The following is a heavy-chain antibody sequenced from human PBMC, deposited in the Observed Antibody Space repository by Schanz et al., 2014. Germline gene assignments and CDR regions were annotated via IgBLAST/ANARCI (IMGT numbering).Heavy chain of an antibody. CDR1: GFTFSDHY. CDR2: IKQDGSEK. V-gene: IGHV3-7*01. Sequence: DVQLLESGGGLVQPGESLRLSCAASGFTFSDHYMDWVRQAPGKGLEWVANIKQDGSEKYYVDSVKGRFTISRDNAKKSLYLRMNSLRAEDTAVYYCARDAVTPVLTPGFYYWGQGTLVTVSS. D-gene: IGHD4-17*01. CDR3: ARDAVTPVLTPGFYY. J-gene: IGHJ4*02.